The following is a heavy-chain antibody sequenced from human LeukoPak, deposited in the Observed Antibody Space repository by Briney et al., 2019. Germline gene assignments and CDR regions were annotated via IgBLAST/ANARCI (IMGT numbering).Heavy chain of an antibody. J-gene: IGHJ6*03. CDR3: ARELGSGSYYNVHHYYYMDV. CDR2: IRYDGSNK. D-gene: IGHD3-10*01. CDR1: GFTFSSYG. V-gene: IGHV3-30*02. Sequence: GGSLRLSCAASGFTFSSYGMHWVRQAPGKGLEWVAFIRYDGSNKYYADSVKGRFTISRDNSNNTLYLQMNSLRAEDTAVYYCARELGSGSYYNVHHYYYMDVWGKGTTVTISS.